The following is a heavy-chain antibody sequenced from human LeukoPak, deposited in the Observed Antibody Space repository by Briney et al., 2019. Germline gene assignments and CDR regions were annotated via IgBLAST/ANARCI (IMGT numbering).Heavy chain of an antibody. J-gene: IGHJ4*02. CDR1: GFTFSSYA. D-gene: IGHD2-2*01. CDR3: ARAPAGNVVVPSLDY. Sequence: GGSLRLSCAASGFTFSSYAMSWVRQAPGKGLEWLSYISSTTSSAIYYADSVKGRFTISRDNAKNSLYLQMNSLRAEDTAVYYCARAPAGNVVVPSLDYWGQGTLVTVSS. CDR2: ISSTTSSAI. V-gene: IGHV3-21*05.